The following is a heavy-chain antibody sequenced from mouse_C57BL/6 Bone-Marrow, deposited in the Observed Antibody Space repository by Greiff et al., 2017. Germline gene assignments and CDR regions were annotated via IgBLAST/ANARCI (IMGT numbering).Heavy chain of an antibody. Sequence: DVMLVESGAGLVKPGGSLTLSCAASGFTFSSYAMSWVRQTPEKRLEWVATISDGGSYNYYPDNVKGRFTISSDNAKNNENLQMSHLMSEDTAMYYYTRTLYGDGVAWCSYWGRGTLVTVTA. CDR2: ISDGGSYN. J-gene: IGHJ3*01. V-gene: IGHV5-4*03. D-gene: IGHD2-13*01. CDR1: GFTFSSYA. CDR3: TRTLYGDGVAWCSY.